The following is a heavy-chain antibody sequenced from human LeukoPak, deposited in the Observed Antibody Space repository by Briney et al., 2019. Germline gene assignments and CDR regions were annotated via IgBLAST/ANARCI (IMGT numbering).Heavy chain of an antibody. Sequence: GGSLRLSCAASGFTFSSYAMSWVRQAPGKGLEWVSAISGSGGSTYYADSVKGRFTISRDNSKNTLYLQMNSLRAEDTAVYYCAKTHTAMVPQTHYFDYWGQGTLVTVSS. V-gene: IGHV3-23*01. CDR1: GFTFSSYA. CDR3: AKTHTAMVPQTHYFDY. J-gene: IGHJ4*02. CDR2: ISGSGGST. D-gene: IGHD5-18*01.